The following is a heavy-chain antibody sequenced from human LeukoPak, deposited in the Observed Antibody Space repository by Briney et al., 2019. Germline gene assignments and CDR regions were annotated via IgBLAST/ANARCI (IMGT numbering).Heavy chain of an antibody. CDR1: GGSISPLY. J-gene: IGHJ6*02. Sequence: SETLSLICSVSGGSISPLYWGWIRQPPGKGLGFIGYIYYSGTTNYNPSLKSRVTISVDTSKNQFSLKLSSVTAADTSVYYCARAYCSGGSCYYYGMDVWGQGTTVTVSS. CDR2: IYYSGTT. CDR3: ARAYCSGGSCYYYGMDV. V-gene: IGHV4-59*08. D-gene: IGHD2-15*01.